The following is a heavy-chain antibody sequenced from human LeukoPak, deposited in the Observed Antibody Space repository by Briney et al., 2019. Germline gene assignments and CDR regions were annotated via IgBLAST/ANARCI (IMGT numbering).Heavy chain of an antibody. CDR1: GITLSNYG. CDR3: AKRGVVIRVILVGFHKEAYYFDS. D-gene: IGHD3-22*01. CDR2: ISDRGGST. V-gene: IGHV3-23*01. Sequence: PGGSLRLSCAVSGITLSNYGMSWVRQAPGKGLEWGAGISDRGGSTNYADSVKDRFTISRDNPKNTLYLQMSSLRAEDTAVYFCAKRGVVIRVILVGFHKEAYYFDSWGQGALVTVSS. J-gene: IGHJ4*02.